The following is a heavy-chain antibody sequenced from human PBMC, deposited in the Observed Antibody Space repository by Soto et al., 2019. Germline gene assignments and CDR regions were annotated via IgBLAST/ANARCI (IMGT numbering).Heavy chain of an antibody. V-gene: IGHV1-3*01. D-gene: IGHD3-16*02. Sequence: ASVKVSCKASGYTFTSYGIGWVRQAPGQRLEWMGWINAGNGNTKYSQKFQGRVTITRDTSASTAYMELSSLRSEDTAVYYCAGTYYDYIWGSYRPDYWGQGTLVTVSS. J-gene: IGHJ4*02. CDR2: INAGNGNT. CDR3: AGTYYDYIWGSYRPDY. CDR1: GYTFTSYG.